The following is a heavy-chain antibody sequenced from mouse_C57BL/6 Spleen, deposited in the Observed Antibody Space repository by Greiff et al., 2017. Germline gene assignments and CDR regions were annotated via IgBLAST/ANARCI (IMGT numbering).Heavy chain of an antibody. CDR3: ARHGSTMITSWAMDH. Sequence: EVQRVESGGGLVKPGGSLKLSCAASGFTFSSYTMSWVRQTPEKRLEWVATISGGGGNTYYPASVKGRFTISRDNAKKTLYLQMSSLRSEDTALYYCARHGSTMITSWAMDHWGQGTSVTVSS. CDR1: GFTFSSYT. D-gene: IGHD2-4*01. J-gene: IGHJ4*01. V-gene: IGHV5-9*01. CDR2: ISGGGGNT.